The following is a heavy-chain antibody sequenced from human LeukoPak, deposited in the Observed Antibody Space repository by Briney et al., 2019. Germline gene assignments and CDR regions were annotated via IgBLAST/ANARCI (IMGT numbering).Heavy chain of an antibody. V-gene: IGHV1-2*02. CDR1: GYTFTDYY. Sequence: ASVKVSCKASGYTFTDYYMHWLRQAPGQGLEWMGWINPNSGGTNFAQRFQGRVTMTSDTSINTAYMELSGLRSDDTAVYYCARAPHRSLGGYFDYWGQGTLVTVSS. CDR2: INPNSGGT. CDR3: ARAPHRSLGGYFDY. J-gene: IGHJ4*02. D-gene: IGHD3-3*01.